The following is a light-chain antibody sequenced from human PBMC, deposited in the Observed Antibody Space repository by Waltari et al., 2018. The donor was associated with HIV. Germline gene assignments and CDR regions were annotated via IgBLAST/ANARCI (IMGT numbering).Light chain of an antibody. CDR3: QSYDSSLSGLV. J-gene: IGLJ1*01. CDR1: SPNIGAGYD. V-gene: IGLV1-40*01. CDR2: GNS. Sequence: QSVLTQPPSVSGAPGQRVTISCTGSSPNIGAGYDAHWYQQLPGTAPKLLIYGNSNRPSGVPDRFSGSKSGTSASLAITGLQAEDEADYYCQSYDSSLSGLVFGTGTKVTVL.